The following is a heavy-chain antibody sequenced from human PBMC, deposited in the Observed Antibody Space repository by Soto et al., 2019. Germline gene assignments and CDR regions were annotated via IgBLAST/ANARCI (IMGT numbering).Heavy chain of an antibody. J-gene: IGHJ3*02. V-gene: IGHV1-69*13. CDR3: ASGHFTIFGVVIKVGAFDI. CDR1: GGNFRRLA. Sequence: AVKVSCKASGGNFRRLAISWVRPAPGQGLGLLGGIIPIFGTANYAQKFQGRVTIAADESTSTGYMELSSLRSEDTAVYYCASGHFTIFGVVIKVGAFDIWGQGTMVTVSS. D-gene: IGHD3-3*01. CDR2: IIPIFGTA.